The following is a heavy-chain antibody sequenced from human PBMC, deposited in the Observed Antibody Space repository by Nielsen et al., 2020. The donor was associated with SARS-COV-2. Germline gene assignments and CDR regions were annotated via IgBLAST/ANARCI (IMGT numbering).Heavy chain of an antibody. J-gene: IGHJ6*02. CDR3: ARDGGYGSGSYYNSYYGMDV. V-gene: IGHV4-59*13. CDR1: GGSISSYY. D-gene: IGHD3-10*01. CDR2: IYYSGST. Sequence: SETLSLTCTVSGGSISSYYWSWIRQPPGKGLEWIGYIYYSGSTNYNPSLKSRVTISVDTSKNQFSLKLSSVTAADTAVYYCARDGGYGSGSYYNSYYGMDVWGQGTTVTVSS.